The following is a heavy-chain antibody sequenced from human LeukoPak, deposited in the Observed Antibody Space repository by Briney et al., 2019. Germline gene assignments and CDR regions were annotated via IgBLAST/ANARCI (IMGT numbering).Heavy chain of an antibody. V-gene: IGHV3-9*01. CDR3: AKWNRQPLVKGWFDS. CDR2: INGLGGGT. J-gene: IGHJ5*01. Sequence: PGGSLRLSCEASGFIFDDYALHWVRLAPGKGLEWVSGINGLGGGTAYADSVKGRFTISRDNDKNSLYLQMNSLRVEDTALYFCAKWNRQPLVKGWFDSWGQGTLVTVSS. CDR1: GFIFDDYA. D-gene: IGHD6-13*01.